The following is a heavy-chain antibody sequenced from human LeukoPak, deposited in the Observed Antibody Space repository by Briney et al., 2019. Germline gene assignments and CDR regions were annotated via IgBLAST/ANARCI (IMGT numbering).Heavy chain of an antibody. J-gene: IGHJ2*01. D-gene: IGHD3-10*01. Sequence: GGSLRLSCAASGFTFSSYGMHWVRQAPGKGLEWVAVISYDGSNKYYADSVKGRFTISRDNSKNTLYLQMNSLRAEDTAVYYCAGGSGFLWGRGTLVTVSS. CDR3: AGGSGFL. CDR2: ISYDGSNK. V-gene: IGHV3-30*03. CDR1: GFTFSSYG.